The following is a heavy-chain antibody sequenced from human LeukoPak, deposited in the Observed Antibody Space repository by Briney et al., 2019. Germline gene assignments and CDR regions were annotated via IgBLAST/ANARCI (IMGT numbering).Heavy chain of an antibody. CDR3: ATLGSSEWYRDHHGMDV. J-gene: IGHJ6*02. D-gene: IGHD6-19*01. V-gene: IGHV3-23*01. CDR1: GFTFSSYS. Sequence: GGSLRLSCAASGFTFSSYSISWVGQAPGKGREWFSGISHSEGTTYSADSVKGRFTISRDHSENTVYLQMNSLRAEDTAVYYCATLGSSEWYRDHHGMDVWGQGTTVTVS. CDR2: ISHSEGTT.